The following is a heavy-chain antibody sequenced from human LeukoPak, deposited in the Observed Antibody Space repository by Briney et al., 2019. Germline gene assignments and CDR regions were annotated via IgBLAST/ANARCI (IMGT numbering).Heavy chain of an antibody. CDR3: ASIAVAGVDAFDI. CDR2: FIPILGTA. J-gene: IGHJ3*02. CDR1: GGTFSDYA. Sequence: SVKVSCKASGGTFSDYALNWVRQAPGQGLEWMGVFIPILGTANSTQKFQDRVTITADISTNTVYMELSSLRSEDTAVYYCASIAVAGVDAFDIWGQGTMVTVSS. D-gene: IGHD6-19*01. V-gene: IGHV1-69*10.